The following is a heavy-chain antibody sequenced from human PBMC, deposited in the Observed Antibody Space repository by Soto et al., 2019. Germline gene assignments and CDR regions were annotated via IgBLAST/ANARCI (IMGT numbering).Heavy chain of an antibody. J-gene: IGHJ5*02. V-gene: IGHV4-34*01. D-gene: IGHD3-16*01. CDR2: INHSGIT. CDR3: ARGYENWFDP. CDR1: GGSFSGYY. Sequence: SETLSLTCAVYGGSFSGYYWSWIRQPPGKGLEWIGEINHSGITNYNPSLKSRVTISVDTSKNQFSLKLSSVTAADTAVYYCARGYENWFDPWGQGTLVTVSS.